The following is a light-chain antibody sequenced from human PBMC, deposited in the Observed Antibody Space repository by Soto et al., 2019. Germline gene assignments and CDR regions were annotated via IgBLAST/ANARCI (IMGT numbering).Light chain of an antibody. CDR3: QAWDSSTVV. Sequence: SYELTQPPSVSVSPGQTASITCSGDKWGDKYACWYQQKPGQSPVLVIYQDSKRPSGIPERFSGSNSGNTATLTISGTQAMDVADYFCQAWDSSTVVFGGGTKLTVL. CDR1: KWGDKY. CDR2: QDS. J-gene: IGLJ2*01. V-gene: IGLV3-1*01.